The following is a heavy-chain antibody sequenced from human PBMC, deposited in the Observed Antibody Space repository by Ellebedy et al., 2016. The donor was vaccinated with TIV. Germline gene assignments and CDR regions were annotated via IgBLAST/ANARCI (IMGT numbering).Heavy chain of an antibody. Sequence: MPSETLSLTCTVSGGSISSYYWSWIRQPPGKGLEWIGYIYYSGSTNYNPSLKSRVTISVDTSKNQFSLKLSSVTAADTAVYYCARHFSPNNGYMARLGDAFDIWGQGTMVTVSS. J-gene: IGHJ3*02. D-gene: IGHD1/OR15-1a*01. CDR3: ARHFSPNNGYMARLGDAFDI. CDR2: IYYSGST. CDR1: GGSISSYY. V-gene: IGHV4-59*01.